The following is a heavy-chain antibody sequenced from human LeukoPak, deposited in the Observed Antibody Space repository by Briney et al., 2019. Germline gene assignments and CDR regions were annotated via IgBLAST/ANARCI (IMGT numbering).Heavy chain of an antibody. D-gene: IGHD3-22*01. V-gene: IGHV4-39*01. Sequence: PSETLSLTCTVSGCPISISSYYGRWIRQPPGKGLEWLGSIYYSGSTYYNPSLKSRVPITVDTSKNQFSLKQSSVTAADTAAYYCARHVGYSDSSGSYYFDYWGQGTLVTVSS. CDR1: GCPISISSYY. CDR2: IYYSGST. CDR3: ARHVGYSDSSGSYYFDY. J-gene: IGHJ4*02.